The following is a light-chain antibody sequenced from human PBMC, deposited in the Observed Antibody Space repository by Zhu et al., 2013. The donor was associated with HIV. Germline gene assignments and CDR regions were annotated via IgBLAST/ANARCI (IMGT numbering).Light chain of an antibody. CDR1: RNLGGT. CDR2: NAS. J-gene: IGKJ3*01. V-gene: IGKV3-15*01. CDR3: QHFDSPFHIT. Sequence: EVVMTQSPATLSVSLGETGTLSCRASRNLGGTVTWYQQRPGQPPRLLIFNASARATGVPVRFSGSGSGTDFTLTITSLRAEDFAVYHCQHFDSPFHITFGPGSRV.